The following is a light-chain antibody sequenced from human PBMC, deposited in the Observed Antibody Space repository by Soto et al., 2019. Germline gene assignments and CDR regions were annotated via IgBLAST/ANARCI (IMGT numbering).Light chain of an antibody. V-gene: IGKV4-1*01. Sequence: DIVMTQSPDSLAVSLGERATINCKSSQSVLYSSNNKNYLAWYQQKPGQPPKLLIYWASTRESGVPDRFSGSGSGTDFPLTISSLQAEDGAVYYCQQYYSTPWTFGQGTMLEIK. CDR3: QQYYSTPWT. CDR2: WAS. J-gene: IGKJ1*01. CDR1: QSVLYSSNNKNY.